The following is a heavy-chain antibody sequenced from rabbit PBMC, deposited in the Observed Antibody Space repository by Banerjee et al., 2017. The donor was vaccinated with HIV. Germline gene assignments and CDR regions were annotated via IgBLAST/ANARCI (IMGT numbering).Heavy chain of an antibody. CDR2: IYGVTSGST. V-gene: IGHV1S45*01. J-gene: IGHJ4*01. CDR1: GFSFSSSYY. Sequence: QEQLVESGGDLVQPEGSLTLTCTASGFSFSSSYYIYWVRQAPGKGLEWIACIYGVTSGSTYYASWAKGRFTISKTSSTTVTLQMTSLTAADTATYFCAVSYDGYAGYGGAPHLWGQGTLVTVS. D-gene: IGHD7-1*01. CDR3: AVSYDGYAGYGGAPHL.